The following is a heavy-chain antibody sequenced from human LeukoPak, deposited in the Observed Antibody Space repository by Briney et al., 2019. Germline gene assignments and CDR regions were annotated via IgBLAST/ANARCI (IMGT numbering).Heavy chain of an antibody. CDR1: GFTFSSYA. D-gene: IGHD3-10*01. CDR3: AKEVGLLDYYGSGSYH. V-gene: IGHV3-23*01. CDR2: ISGSGGST. Sequence: PGGSLRLSCAASGFTFSSYAMSWVRQAPGKGLEWVSAISGSGGSTYYADSVKGRFTISRDNSKNTLYLQMNSLRAEDTAVYYCAKEVGLLDYYGSGSYHWGQGTLVTVSS. J-gene: IGHJ4*02.